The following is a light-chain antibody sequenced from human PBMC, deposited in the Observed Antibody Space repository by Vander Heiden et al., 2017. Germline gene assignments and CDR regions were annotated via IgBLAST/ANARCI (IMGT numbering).Light chain of an antibody. CDR3: QQHNNWPPWT. J-gene: IGKJ1*01. V-gene: IGKV3-15*01. CDR2: GAA. CDR1: RSVSSS. Sequence: VMTPSPATLSVATGERATLSCRARRSVSSSLAGYQQKPGQAPRLLIYGAATRATGISARCSGSGCGTEVTLTISSRQSEDFAVYYCQQHNNWPPWTFGQGTKVEIK.